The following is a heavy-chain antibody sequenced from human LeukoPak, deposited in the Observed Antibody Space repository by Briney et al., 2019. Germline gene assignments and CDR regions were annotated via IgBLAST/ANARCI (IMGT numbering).Heavy chain of an antibody. D-gene: IGHD3-9*01. Sequence: PSQTLSLTCTVSGASITSSYWSWIRQPPGKGLEWIGYIHYSGSTNYDPSLKSRLTISVETSKNQFSLKLSSVTAADTAVYYCARLHHLTGYSLYSWFDPWGQGTLVTAS. J-gene: IGHJ5*02. V-gene: IGHV4-59*08. CDR2: IHYSGST. CDR1: GASITSSY. CDR3: ARLHHLTGYSLYSWFDP.